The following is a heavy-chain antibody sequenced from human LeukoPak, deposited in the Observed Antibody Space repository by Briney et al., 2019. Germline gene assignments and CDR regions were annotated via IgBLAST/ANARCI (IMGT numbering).Heavy chain of an antibody. CDR2: ISAYNDNT. Sequence: ASVKVSCKASGYTFTSYGISWVRQAPGQGLEWMGWISAYNDNTNYAQKLQGRVTMTTDTSTSTAYMELRSLRSDDTAVYYCAREFNPVGTMIVVATYRPMDVWGQGTTVTVSS. J-gene: IGHJ6*02. CDR3: AREFNPVGTMIVVATYRPMDV. CDR1: GYTFTSYG. D-gene: IGHD3-22*01. V-gene: IGHV1-18*01.